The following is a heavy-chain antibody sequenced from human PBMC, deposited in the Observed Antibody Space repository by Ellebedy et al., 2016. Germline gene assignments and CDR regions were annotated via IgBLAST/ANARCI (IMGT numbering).Heavy chain of an antibody. Sequence: ASVKVSCKASANTFTSYGLSWVRQAPGQGLEWMGWLSPYNGNTDYAQNFQGRVTMTTDTSTSTAYMELRSLRSDDTAVYYCARVMVGAGKAGNWFDPWGQGTLVTVSS. CDR1: ANTFTSYG. J-gene: IGHJ5*02. V-gene: IGHV1-18*04. CDR2: LSPYNGNT. D-gene: IGHD6-19*01. CDR3: ARVMVGAGKAGNWFDP.